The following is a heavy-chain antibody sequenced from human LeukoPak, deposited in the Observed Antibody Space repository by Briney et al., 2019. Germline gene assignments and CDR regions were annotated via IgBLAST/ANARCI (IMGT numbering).Heavy chain of an antibody. V-gene: IGHV1-46*01. D-gene: IGHD5-18*01. CDR3: ARGPVDTATVVGFDC. CDR1: GYTFISYY. Sequence: ASVKVSCKASGYTFISYYMHWVRQAPGQGLEWMGRINPSGGSTTYVQKFQGRVTMTRDTSTSTVYMELSSLRAEDTAVYYCARGPVDTATVVGFDCWGQGTLVTVSS. J-gene: IGHJ4*02. CDR2: INPSGGST.